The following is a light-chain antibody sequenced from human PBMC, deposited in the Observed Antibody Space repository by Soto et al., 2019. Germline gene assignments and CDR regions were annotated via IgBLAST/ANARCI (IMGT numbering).Light chain of an antibody. V-gene: IGKV3-15*01. Sequence: PGERATLSCRASQDVSSNLAWYQQKPGQAPSLLIYGASTRATGTPARFSGSGSGTEFTLTISSLQSEDYAVYFCQQYNKWPQTFGQGTKVDIK. CDR2: GAS. CDR1: QDVSSN. CDR3: QQYNKWPQT. J-gene: IGKJ1*01.